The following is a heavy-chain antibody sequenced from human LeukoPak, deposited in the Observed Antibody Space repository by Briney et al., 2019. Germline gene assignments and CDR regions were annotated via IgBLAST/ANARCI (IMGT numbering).Heavy chain of an antibody. V-gene: IGHV1-2*02. D-gene: IGHD4-17*01. CDR1: GYTFTGYY. CDR3: ARDSTVTTGERFDP. J-gene: IGHJ5*02. CDR2: INPNSGGT. Sequence: ASVKVSCKASGYTFTGYYMHWVRQAPGQGLEWMGWINPNSGGTNYAQKFQGRVTMTRDTSISTAYMELSRLRSDDTAVYYCARDSTVTTGERFDPWGQGTLVTVSS.